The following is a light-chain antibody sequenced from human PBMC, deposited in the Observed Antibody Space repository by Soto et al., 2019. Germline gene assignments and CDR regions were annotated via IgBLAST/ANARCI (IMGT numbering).Light chain of an antibody. J-gene: IGKJ4*01. CDR3: QQFGGSPRLS. V-gene: IGKV3-20*01. CDR2: VAS. Sequence: EVVLTQSPGTLSLSPGERATLSCRASQNVRNNYLSWYQHKPGRAPRLLIYVASSRATGVPDRFSGSGSGTDFTLTITRLEPEDSAVYYCQQFGGSPRLSFGGGTKVEI. CDR1: QNVRNNY.